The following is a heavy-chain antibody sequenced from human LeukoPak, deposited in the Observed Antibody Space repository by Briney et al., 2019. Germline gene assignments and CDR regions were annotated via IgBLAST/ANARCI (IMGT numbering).Heavy chain of an antibody. CDR3: ARYDSRGSASTRFDY. Sequence: SETLSLTCAVSGYSLGKNYYWGWIRQPPGKGLEWIGRIYGTGSTSYNPSLINRVTMSVDTSKNHFSLKLTSVTAADTAVYYCARYDSRGSASTRFDYWGQGILVTISS. CDR2: IYGTGST. D-gene: IGHD3-16*01. J-gene: IGHJ4*02. CDR1: GYSLGKNYY. V-gene: IGHV4-38-2*01.